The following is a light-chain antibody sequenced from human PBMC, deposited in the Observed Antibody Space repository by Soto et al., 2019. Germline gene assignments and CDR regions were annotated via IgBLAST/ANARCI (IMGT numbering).Light chain of an antibody. J-gene: IGKJ5*01. CDR2: GAS. Sequence: EIVLTQSPPTLSLSPGERATLSCSASQSVGRHLNWYRQKPGQAPRLLIYGASNRATGIPDRFSGSGSGTEFTLTIIRLQSEDFAVYYCQQYNNWPPITVGQGTRLEIK. CDR1: QSVGRH. CDR3: QQYNNWPPIT. V-gene: IGKV3-15*01.